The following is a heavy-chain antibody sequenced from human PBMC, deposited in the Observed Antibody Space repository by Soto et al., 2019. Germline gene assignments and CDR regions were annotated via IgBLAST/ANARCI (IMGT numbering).Heavy chain of an antibody. J-gene: IGHJ6*02. CDR3: ARNMDYYYGPGSGNGHGF. D-gene: IGHD3-10*01. V-gene: IGHV1-2*02. Sequence: QVQLVQSGAEVKEPGDSVRVSCEASGYTFTAYYIHWVRQAPGQGLEWMGWINPKFGDTAYAPDFQGRVSITRDMAISTVYMELSRLTSDDTAIYYCARNMDYYYGPGSGNGHGFWGQGTTVTVFS. CDR2: INPKFGDT. CDR1: GYTFTAYY.